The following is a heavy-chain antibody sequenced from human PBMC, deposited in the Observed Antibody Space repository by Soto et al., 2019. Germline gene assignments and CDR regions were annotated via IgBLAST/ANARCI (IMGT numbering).Heavy chain of an antibody. D-gene: IGHD3-10*01. V-gene: IGHV4-31*03. CDR3: ARDHLSYGSGSYYPRVGWFDP. Sequence: SETLSLTCTVSGGSISSGGYYWSWIRQHPGKGLEWIGYIYYSGSTYYNPSLKSRVTISVDTSKNQFSLKLSSVTAADTAVYYCARDHLSYGSGSYYPRVGWFDPWGQGTLVTVSS. J-gene: IGHJ5*02. CDR1: GGSISSGGYY. CDR2: IYYSGST.